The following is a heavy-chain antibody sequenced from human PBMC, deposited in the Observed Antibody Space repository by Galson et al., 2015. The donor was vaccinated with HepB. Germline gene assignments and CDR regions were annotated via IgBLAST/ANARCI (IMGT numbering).Heavy chain of an antibody. CDR3: VKMQSRGTYSDY. CDR2: ISSDGAGT. V-gene: IGHV3-64D*06. Sequence: SLRLSCAVSGFAFNKYAMHWVRQAPGKGLEYVSGISSDGAGTNYADSVKGRFTISRVNSKNTLYLQMSSLRPEDTAVYYCVKMQSRGTYSDYWGQGTLVTVSS. CDR1: GFAFNKYA. J-gene: IGHJ4*02. D-gene: IGHD6-19*01.